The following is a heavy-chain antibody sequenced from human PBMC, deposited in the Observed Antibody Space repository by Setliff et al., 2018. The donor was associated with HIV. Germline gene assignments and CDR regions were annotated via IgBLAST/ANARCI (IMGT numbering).Heavy chain of an antibody. CDR2: FYNRGNT. J-gene: IGHJ3*01. D-gene: IGHD5-18*01. Sequence: TLSLTCTVSGGSISSGSYYWSWIRQPAGKGLEWIGRFYNRGNTYYNPSLKSRVIMAVDTSKNQFSLKLSFVTAADTAVYYCARDGWDVDTAMVGLWGQGTMVTVSS. V-gene: IGHV4-61*02. CDR3: ARDGWDVDTAMVGL. CDR1: GGSISSGSYY.